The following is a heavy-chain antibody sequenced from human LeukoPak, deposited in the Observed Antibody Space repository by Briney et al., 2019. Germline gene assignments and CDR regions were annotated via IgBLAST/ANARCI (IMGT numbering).Heavy chain of an antibody. CDR1: GGTFSSYA. Sequence: ASVKVSCKASGGTFSSYAISWVRQAPGQGLEWMGRIIPILGIANYAQKFQGRVTITADKSTSTAYMERSSLRSEDTAVYYCAHLPCSSTSCYDWGWGQGTLVTVSS. V-gene: IGHV1-69*04. CDR2: IIPILGIA. D-gene: IGHD2-2*01. CDR3: AHLPCSSTSCYDWG. J-gene: IGHJ4*02.